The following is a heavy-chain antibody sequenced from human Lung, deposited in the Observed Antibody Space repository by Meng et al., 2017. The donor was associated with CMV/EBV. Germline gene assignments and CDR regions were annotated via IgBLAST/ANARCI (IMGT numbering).Heavy chain of an antibody. CDR1: GYSFTTYW. J-gene: IGHJ3*02. Sequence: GGSLRLXCQGSGYSFTTYWIAWVRQMPGKGLEWVGSIYPGDDDTRYSPSLQGQVTNSADASITAAYLQWKSLKASDTAMYCGEGLGGVFEGNFGGGDIWGQGTXVTVSS. CDR2: IYPGDDDT. D-gene: IGHD3-16*01. V-gene: IGHV5-51*01. CDR3: EGLGGVFEGNFGGGDI.